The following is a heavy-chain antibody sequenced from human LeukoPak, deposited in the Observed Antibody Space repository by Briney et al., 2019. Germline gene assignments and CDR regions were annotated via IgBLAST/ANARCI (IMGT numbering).Heavy chain of an antibody. D-gene: IGHD6-13*01. CDR2: IKQDGSEK. V-gene: IGHV3-7*01. CDR1: GFTFSSYW. CDR3: ARDRGGYSSSWGPGTFDY. J-gene: IGHJ4*02. Sequence: PGGSLRLSCAASGFTFSSYWMSWVRQAPGPGLEWVANIKQDGSEKYSVDSVKGRFTISRDNAKTSLYLQMNSLRAEDTAVYYCARDRGGYSSSWGPGTFDYWGQGTLVTVSS.